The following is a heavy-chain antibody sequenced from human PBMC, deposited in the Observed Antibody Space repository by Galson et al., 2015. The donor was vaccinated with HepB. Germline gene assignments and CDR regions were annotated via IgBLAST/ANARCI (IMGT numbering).Heavy chain of an antibody. Sequence: GSEKYYVDSVKGRFTISRDNAKRSLYLQMSSLRAEDTAVYYCARIRRSGSYLGVNYWGQGTLVTVSS. J-gene: IGHJ4*02. CDR2: GSEK. V-gene: IGHV3-7*01. D-gene: IGHD1-26*01. CDR3: ARIRRSGSYLGVNY.